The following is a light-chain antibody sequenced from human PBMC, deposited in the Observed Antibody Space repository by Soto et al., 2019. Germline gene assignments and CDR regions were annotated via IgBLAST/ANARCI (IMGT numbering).Light chain of an antibody. Sequence: SSELTQPVSVSLSAGQTAMITCSGDSLPKQNAYWYQQKPGQAPVLVIYKDSERPSGIPERFSGSSSGTIVTLTISGVQAEDEADYYCQSADSSGGYHVIFGGGTKVTVL. CDR2: KDS. CDR1: SLPKQN. V-gene: IGLV3-25*02. CDR3: QSADSSGGYHVI. J-gene: IGLJ2*01.